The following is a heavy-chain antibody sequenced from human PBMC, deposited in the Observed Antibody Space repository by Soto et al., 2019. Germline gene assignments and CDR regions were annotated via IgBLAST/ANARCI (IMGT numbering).Heavy chain of an antibody. D-gene: IGHD3-3*01. Sequence: GGSLRLSCAASGFTFSDHYMDWVRQAPGKGLEWVGRTRNKANSYTTEYAASVKGRFTISRDDSKNSLYLQMNSLKTEDTAVYYCATHSITIVGGYYYYMDVWGKGTTVTVSS. CDR2: TRNKANSYTT. J-gene: IGHJ6*03. CDR3: ATHSITIVGGYYYYMDV. CDR1: GFTFSDHY. V-gene: IGHV3-72*01.